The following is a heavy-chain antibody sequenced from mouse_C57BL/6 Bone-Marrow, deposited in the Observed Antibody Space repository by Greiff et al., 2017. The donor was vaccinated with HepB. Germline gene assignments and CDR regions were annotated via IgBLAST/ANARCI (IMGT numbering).Heavy chain of an antibody. J-gene: IGHJ1*03. Sequence: QVQLQQSDAELVKPGASVKISCKVSGYTFTDHTIHWMKQRPEQGREWIGYIYPRDGSTKYNEKFKGKATLTADKTSSTAYMQLNSLTSEDAAVYFCARSGWSRYWYFDVWGTGTTVTVSS. D-gene: IGHD3-1*01. V-gene: IGHV1-78*01. CDR1: GYTFTDHT. CDR3: ARSGWSRYWYFDV. CDR2: IYPRDGST.